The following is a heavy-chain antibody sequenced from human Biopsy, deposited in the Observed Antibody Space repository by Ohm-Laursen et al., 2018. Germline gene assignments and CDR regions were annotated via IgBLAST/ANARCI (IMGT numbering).Heavy chain of an antibody. CDR3: ARDAEEFDSSGPRFDY. D-gene: IGHD3-22*01. V-gene: IGHV3-33*01. Sequence: SLRLSCAASGFTFSRHGMHWVRQAPGKGLEWVAVIWSDGNNKYYADSVKGRFTISRDTSRNPLYMQINSLRVEDTALYYCARDAEEFDSSGPRFDYWGQGTLVTVSS. CDR1: GFTFSRHG. J-gene: IGHJ4*02. CDR2: IWSDGNNK.